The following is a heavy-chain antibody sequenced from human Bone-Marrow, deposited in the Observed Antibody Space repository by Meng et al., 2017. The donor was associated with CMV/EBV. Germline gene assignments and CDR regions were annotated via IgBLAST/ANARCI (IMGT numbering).Heavy chain of an antibody. CDR2: ISWNSGSI. V-gene: IGHV3-9*01. CDR3: ARLGYSSSNAFDI. D-gene: IGHD6-6*01. J-gene: IGHJ3*02. CDR1: GFTFDDYA. Sequence: SLKISCAASGFTFDDYAMHWVRQAPGKGLEWVSGISWNSGSIGYADSVKGGFTISRDNANNSLYLQMNSLRAEDTAVYYCARLGYSSSNAFDIWGQGTMVTVSS.